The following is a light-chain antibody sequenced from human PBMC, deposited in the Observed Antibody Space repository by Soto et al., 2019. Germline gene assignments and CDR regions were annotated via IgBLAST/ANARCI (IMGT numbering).Light chain of an antibody. Sequence: EIVMTQSPATLSVSPGERATLSCRARQSVSSNLAWYQQKPGQAPRLLIYGASTRATGIPARFSGSGSGTEFPLTISSLQPEDFAVYYCQQYNNWPYTFGQGTKLEIK. V-gene: IGKV3-15*01. J-gene: IGKJ2*01. CDR1: QSVSSN. CDR3: QQYNNWPYT. CDR2: GAS.